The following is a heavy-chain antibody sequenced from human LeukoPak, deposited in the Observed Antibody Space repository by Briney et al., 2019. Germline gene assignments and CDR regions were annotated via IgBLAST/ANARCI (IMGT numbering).Heavy chain of an antibody. CDR1: GFTFSSYE. D-gene: IGHD3-3*01. J-gene: IGHJ6*03. CDR2: IKSKTDGGTT. V-gene: IGHV3-15*01. Sequence: GGSLRLSCAASGFTFSSYEMNWVRQAPGKGLEWVGRIKSKTDGGTTDYAAPVKGRFTISRDDSKNTLYLQMNSLKTEDTAVYYCTTEAYYDFWSGSYYYYYYMDVWGKGTTVTVSS. CDR3: TTEAYYDFWSGSYYYYYYMDV.